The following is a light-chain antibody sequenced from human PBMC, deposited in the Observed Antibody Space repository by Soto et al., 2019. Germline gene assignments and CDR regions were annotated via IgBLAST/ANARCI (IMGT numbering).Light chain of an antibody. V-gene: IGKV3-15*01. CDR2: GAS. CDR1: QSVAGN. CDR3: QHYDNWLFT. Sequence: EILMTQSPATLSVSPGERVTLSCRAGQSVAGNLAWYQQKPGQAPRLLIYGASTRATGIPARFSGSGSGTEFTLTISSLQSEDFAVYYCQHYDNWLFTFGGGTRVEIK. J-gene: IGKJ4*01.